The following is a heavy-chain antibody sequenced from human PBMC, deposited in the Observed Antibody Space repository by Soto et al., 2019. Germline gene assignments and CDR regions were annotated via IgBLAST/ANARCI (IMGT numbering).Heavy chain of an antibody. Sequence: EVQLEESGGGLVQPGGSLRLSCAASGFTFSSYWMTWVRQAPGKGLEWVANIKEDGSEQYQVDSVKGRFTFSRDNAKKTLYLQMHSLRVEDTAVYYCARLTAAGGVDQFDYWGQGTLVNVSS. D-gene: IGHD6-13*01. CDR2: IKEDGSEQ. V-gene: IGHV3-7*05. J-gene: IGHJ4*02. CDR1: GFTFSSYW. CDR3: ARLTAAGGVDQFDY.